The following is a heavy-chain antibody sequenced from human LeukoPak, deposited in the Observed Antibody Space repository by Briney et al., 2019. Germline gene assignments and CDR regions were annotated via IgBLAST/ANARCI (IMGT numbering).Heavy chain of an antibody. Sequence: PSETLSLTCAVSGGSFSGYYWSWIRQPPGKGLEWIGEVNHSGSTNYNPSLKSRVTISVDTSKNQFSLQLSTVTAADTAVYYCASVTTVKHYYYYMDVWGKGTTVTVSS. J-gene: IGHJ6*03. CDR3: ASVTTVKHYYYYMDV. CDR2: VNHSGST. V-gene: IGHV4-34*01. D-gene: IGHD4-11*01. CDR1: GGSFSGYY.